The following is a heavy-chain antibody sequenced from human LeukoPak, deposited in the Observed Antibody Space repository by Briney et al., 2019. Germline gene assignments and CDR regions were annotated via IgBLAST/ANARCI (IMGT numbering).Heavy chain of an antibody. D-gene: IGHD3-10*01. CDR1: GLIHHLYA. Sequence: PGRSLSLSCAVCGLIHHLYAMSGVPQPSAKGWEWVSDITYSGGSTYYADSVRGRFTIYRHNPKHRLHLQKNSLRAEDTAVSDCARDRKSVGLWFGEFRYWGQGTLFTVSS. J-gene: IGHJ4*02. V-gene: IGHV3-23*01. CDR3: ARDRKSVGLWFGEFRY. CDR2: ITYSGGST.